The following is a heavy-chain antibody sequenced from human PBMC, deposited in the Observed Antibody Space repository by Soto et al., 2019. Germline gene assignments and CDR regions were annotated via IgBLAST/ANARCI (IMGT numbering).Heavy chain of an antibody. CDR1: GFTFSTTG. CDR2: ISHDGGDK. V-gene: IGHV3-30*18. J-gene: IGHJ5*02. Sequence: QVHLVESGGGVVQPGRSLRLSCAASGFTFSTTGMHWVRQAPGKGLEWVAMISHDGGDKHYTDSVKGRFTISRATSKNTLYLQMNSLRPEDTAMYHCAKDLYGAGWYNYFDPWGQGTLVTVSS. CDR3: AKDLYGAGWYNYFDP. D-gene: IGHD6-19*01.